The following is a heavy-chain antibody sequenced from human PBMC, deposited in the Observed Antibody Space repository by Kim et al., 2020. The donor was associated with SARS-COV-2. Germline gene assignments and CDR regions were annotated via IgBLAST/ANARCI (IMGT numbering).Heavy chain of an antibody. Sequence: GGSLRLSCSASGFTFSSYAMHWVRQAPGKGLEYVSAISSNGGSTYYADSVKGRFTISRDNSKNTLYLQMSSLRAEDTAVYYCVKEGYYYDSSDDSSRENAFDIWGQGTMVTVSS. J-gene: IGHJ3*02. CDR2: ISSNGGST. V-gene: IGHV3-64D*06. CDR3: VKEGYYYDSSDDSSRENAFDI. D-gene: IGHD3-22*01. CDR1: GFTFSSYA.